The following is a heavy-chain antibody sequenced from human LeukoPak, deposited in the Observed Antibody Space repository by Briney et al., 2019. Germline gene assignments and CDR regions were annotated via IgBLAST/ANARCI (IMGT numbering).Heavy chain of an antibody. CDR1: GFTFNAYS. Sequence: GGSLRLSCAASGFTFNAYSMHWVRQATGKGLEWVSAIGTAGDTYYPGSVKGRFTISRENAKNSLYLQMNSLRAGDTAVYYCARGREFDPWGQGTLVTVSS. CDR2: IGTAGDT. J-gene: IGHJ5*02. CDR3: ARGREFDP. V-gene: IGHV3-13*01.